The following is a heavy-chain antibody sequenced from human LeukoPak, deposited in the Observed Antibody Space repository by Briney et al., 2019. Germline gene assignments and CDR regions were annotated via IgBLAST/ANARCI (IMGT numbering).Heavy chain of an antibody. D-gene: IGHD4-17*01. CDR1: GGSISSYY. Sequence: PSETLSLACTVSGGSISSYYWSWIRQPPGKGLEWIWYIYYSGSTNYNPSLKSRVTISVDTSKNQFSLKLSSVTAADTAVYYCARVDYGDYVILDYWGQGTLVTVSS. CDR2: IYYSGST. J-gene: IGHJ4*02. V-gene: IGHV4-59*01. CDR3: ARVDYGDYVILDY.